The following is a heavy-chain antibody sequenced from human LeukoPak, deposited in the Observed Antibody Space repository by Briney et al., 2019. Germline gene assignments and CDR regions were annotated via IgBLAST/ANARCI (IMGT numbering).Heavy chain of an antibody. CDR3: ARDRRLLRYFDWLLGPLGY. Sequence: ASVKVSCKASEYTFTGYYMHWVRQAPGQGLEWMGWINPNSGGTNYAQKFQGRVTMTRDTSISTAYMELSRLRSDDTAVYYCARDRRLLRYFDWLLGPLGYWGQGTLVTVSS. D-gene: IGHD3-9*01. CDR2: INPNSGGT. CDR1: EYTFTGYY. J-gene: IGHJ4*02. V-gene: IGHV1-2*02.